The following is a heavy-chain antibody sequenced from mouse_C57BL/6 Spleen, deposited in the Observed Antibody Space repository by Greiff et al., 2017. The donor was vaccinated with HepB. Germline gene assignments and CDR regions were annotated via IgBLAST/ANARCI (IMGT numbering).Heavy chain of an antibody. CDR2: IDPNSGGT. CDR1: GYTFTSYW. Sequence: QVQLQQPGAELVKPGASVKLSCKASGYTFTSYWMHWVKQRPGRGLEWIGRIDPNSGGTKYNEKFKSKATLTVDKPSSTAYMQLSSLTSEDSAVYYCARWRNWAYGSSYDWYFDVWGTGTTVTVSS. D-gene: IGHD1-1*01. J-gene: IGHJ1*03. CDR3: ARWRNWAYGSSYDWYFDV. V-gene: IGHV1-72*01.